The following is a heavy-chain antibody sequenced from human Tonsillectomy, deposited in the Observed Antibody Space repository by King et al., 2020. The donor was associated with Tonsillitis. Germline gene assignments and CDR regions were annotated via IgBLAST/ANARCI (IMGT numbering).Heavy chain of an antibody. V-gene: IGHV5-51*01. CDR2: IYPGDSDT. Sequence: VQLVESGAEVKKPGESLKISCKGSGYSFTSYWIGWVRQMPGKGLEWMGIIYPGDSDTRYSTSFQGQVTISADKSISTAYLLWSSLKASDTAMYYCSRDPGSGSPPYYFGMDVWGQGTTVTVSS. J-gene: IGHJ6*02. CDR3: SRDPGSGSPPYYFGMDV. CDR1: GYSFTSYW. D-gene: IGHD3-10*01.